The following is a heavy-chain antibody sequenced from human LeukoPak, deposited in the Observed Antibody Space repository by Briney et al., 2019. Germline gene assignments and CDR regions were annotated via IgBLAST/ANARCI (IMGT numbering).Heavy chain of an antibody. Sequence: GGSLRLSCAASGFTFSSYAMHWVRQAPGKGLEYVSAISSNGGSTYYANSVKGRFTISRDNSKNTLYLQMGSLGAEDMAVYYCARGSSSWYGRNWFDPWGQGTLVTVSS. D-gene: IGHD6-13*01. J-gene: IGHJ5*02. V-gene: IGHV3-64*01. CDR3: ARGSSSWYGRNWFDP. CDR1: GFTFSSYA. CDR2: ISSNGGST.